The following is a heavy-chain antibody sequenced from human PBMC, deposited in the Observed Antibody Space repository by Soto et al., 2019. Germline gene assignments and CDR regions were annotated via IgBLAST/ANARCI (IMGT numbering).Heavy chain of an antibody. CDR1: GGSISSGDYY. D-gene: IGHD2-15*01. J-gene: IGHJ4*02. Sequence: SETLSLTCTVSGGSISSGDYYWSWIRQPPGKGLEWIGYIYYSGSTYYNPSLKSRVTISVDTSKNQFSLKLSSVTAADTAVYYCARDRRWLRDFDYWGQGTLVTVS. CDR2: IYYSGST. CDR3: ARDRRWLRDFDY. V-gene: IGHV4-30-4*01.